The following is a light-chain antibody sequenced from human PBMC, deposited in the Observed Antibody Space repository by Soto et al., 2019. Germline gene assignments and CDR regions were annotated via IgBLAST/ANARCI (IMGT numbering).Light chain of an antibody. CDR3: QQYNNWLT. Sequence: EIVMTQSPATLSVSPGERATVSCRASQSVSRNLAWYQQKPGQAPRLLIYGASTRSTGIPARFSGSGSGTEFTLTITSLQSEDFAVYYCQQYNNWLTFGGGTNVEIK. CDR2: GAS. J-gene: IGKJ4*01. V-gene: IGKV3-15*01. CDR1: QSVSRN.